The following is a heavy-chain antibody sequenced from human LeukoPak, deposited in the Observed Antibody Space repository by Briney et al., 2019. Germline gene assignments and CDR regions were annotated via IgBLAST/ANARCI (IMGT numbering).Heavy chain of an antibody. Sequence: GASVKVSCKASGGTFSSYAISWVRQAPGQGLEWMGMIIPIFGTPNYAQRFQGRITIAADELTITVYMELTSLRSEDTAVYYCARPRGYSYGYDAFDIWGQGTMVTVSS. CDR3: ARPRGYSYGYDAFDI. CDR1: GGTFSSYA. V-gene: IGHV1-69*13. D-gene: IGHD5-18*01. J-gene: IGHJ3*02. CDR2: IIPIFGTP.